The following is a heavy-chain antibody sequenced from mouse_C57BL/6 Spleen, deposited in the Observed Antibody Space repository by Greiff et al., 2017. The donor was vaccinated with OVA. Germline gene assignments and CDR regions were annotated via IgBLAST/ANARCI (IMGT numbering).Heavy chain of an antibody. Sequence: QVQLKESGAELVKPGASVKISCKASGYAFSSYWMNWVKQRPGKGLEWIGQIYPGDGDTNYNGKFKGKATLTADKSSSTAYMQLSSLTSEDSAVYFCARPAQATDYFDYWGQGTTLTVSS. CDR3: ARPAQATDYFDY. CDR1: GYAFSSYW. J-gene: IGHJ2*01. CDR2: IYPGDGDT. D-gene: IGHD3-2*02. V-gene: IGHV1-80*01.